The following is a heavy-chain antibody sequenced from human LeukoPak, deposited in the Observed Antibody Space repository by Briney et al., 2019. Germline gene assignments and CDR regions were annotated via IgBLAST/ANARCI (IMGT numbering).Heavy chain of an antibody. CDR3: ARGPTFAVASSSWRVGNY. V-gene: IGHV1-8*03. Sequence: ASVKVSCKASGYTFTSYDINWVRQATGQGLEWMGWMYPYSGNTGYAPKFQGRVTITRNTSISTAYMELSSLRSEDTAVYYCARGPTFAVASSSWRVGNYWGQGTLVTVSS. J-gene: IGHJ4*02. D-gene: IGHD6-13*01. CDR1: GYTFTSYD. CDR2: MYPYSGNT.